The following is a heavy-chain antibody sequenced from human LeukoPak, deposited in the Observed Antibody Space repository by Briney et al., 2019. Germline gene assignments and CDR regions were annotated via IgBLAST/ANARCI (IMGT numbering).Heavy chain of an antibody. CDR2: ISGSGGST. CDR1: GFTFSDYY. V-gene: IGHV3-23*01. J-gene: IGHJ4*02. D-gene: IGHD5-24*01. CDR3: AKSSLMATVLGFDY. Sequence: GGSLRLSCAASGFTFSDYYMSWIRQAPGKGLEWVSAISGSGGSTYYADSVKGRFTISRDNSKNTLYLQMNSLRAEDTAVYYCAKSSLMATVLGFDYWGQGTLVTVSS.